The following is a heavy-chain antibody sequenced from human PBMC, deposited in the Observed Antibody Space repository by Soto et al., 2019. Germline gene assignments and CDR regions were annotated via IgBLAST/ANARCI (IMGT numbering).Heavy chain of an antibody. CDR2: SYYSGNT. CDR1: GVSISSGGYY. J-gene: IGHJ4*02. CDR3: ERDPQYTDSSGSYVSSGNFGY. D-gene: IGHD3-22*01. V-gene: IGHV4-31*03. Sequence: PSETLSLTCTVSGVSISSGGYYWNWIRQHPGKGLEWIGYSYYSGNTYYNPSLKSRVTITVDTSKNQFSLRLSSVTAADTAVYYCERDPQYTDSSGSYVSSGNFGYWGQGILVTVSS.